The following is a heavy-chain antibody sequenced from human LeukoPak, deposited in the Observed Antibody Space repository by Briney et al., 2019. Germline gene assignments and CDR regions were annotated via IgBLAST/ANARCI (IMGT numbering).Heavy chain of an antibody. CDR1: GGSVNSATDY. V-gene: IGHV4-61*02. J-gene: IGHJ4*02. Sequence: SETLSLTCTVSGGSVNSATDYWSWIRQPAGKGLEWIGRIHTSGITNYNPSLKSRATVSVDTSKNQFSLKLSSVTAADTAVYYCARDFPDCGGNSFDYWGQGILVTVSS. D-gene: IGHD4-23*01. CDR3: ARDFPDCGGNSFDY. CDR2: IHTSGIT.